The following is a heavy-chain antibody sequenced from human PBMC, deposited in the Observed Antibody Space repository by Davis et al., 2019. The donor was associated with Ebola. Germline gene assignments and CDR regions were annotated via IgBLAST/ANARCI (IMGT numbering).Heavy chain of an antibody. CDR2: TYYSSKWYT. J-gene: IGHJ4*02. D-gene: IGHD5-12*01. Sequence: HSQTLSLTCAISGDSVSSSSGAWNWIRQSPSRGLEWLGRTYYSSKWYTDSTLSVKSRITISADTAKNQLSLHLDSVTPEDTAVYYCARGWLRSAFDQWGQGTLVTVSS. V-gene: IGHV6-1*01. CDR3: ARGWLRSAFDQ. CDR1: GDSVSSSSGA.